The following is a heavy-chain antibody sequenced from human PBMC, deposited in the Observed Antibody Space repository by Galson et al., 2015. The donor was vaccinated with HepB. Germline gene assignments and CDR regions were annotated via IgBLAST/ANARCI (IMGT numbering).Heavy chain of an antibody. Sequence: SLRLSCAASGFTFSSYAMSWVRQAPGKGLEWVSAISGSGGSTYYADSVKGRFTISRDNSKNTLYLQMNSLRAEDTAVYYCANLPFGVVTHSYYFDYWGQGTLVTVSS. V-gene: IGHV3-23*01. D-gene: IGHD3-3*01. CDR1: GFTFSSYA. CDR2: ISGSGGST. J-gene: IGHJ4*02. CDR3: ANLPFGVVTHSYYFDY.